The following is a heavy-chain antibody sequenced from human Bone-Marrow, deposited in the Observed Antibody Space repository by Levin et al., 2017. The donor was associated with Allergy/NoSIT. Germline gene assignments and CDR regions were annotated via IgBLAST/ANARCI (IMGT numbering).Heavy chain of an antibody. CDR1: GASISQSNW. D-gene: IGHD1-1*01. J-gene: IGHJ4*02. CDR3: AKFSPRSPQLLHGVWDY. CDR2: IHHSEAT. V-gene: IGHV4-4*01. Sequence: LSLTCAVSGASISQSNWWSWVRQSPGKGLEWIGEIHHSEATNINPSLESRVTVSIDKSKNHLSLRLRSVTAADTAVYFCAKFSPRSPQLLHGVWDYWGQGILVIVSS.